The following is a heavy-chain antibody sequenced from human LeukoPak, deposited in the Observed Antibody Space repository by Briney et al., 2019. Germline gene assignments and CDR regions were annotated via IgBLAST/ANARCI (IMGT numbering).Heavy chain of an antibody. D-gene: IGHD3-16*01. J-gene: IGHJ4*02. CDR3: TRDDYLGY. CDR1: GLTFSRYW. V-gene: IGHV3-7*05. Sequence: GGSLRLSCAASGLTFSRYWMAWGRQAPGRGLEWVAHINQDGSKENYVDPVKGRFTISRDNAKNAVYLQLDTLRAEDTAIYYCTRDDYLGYWGQGTLVTVSS. CDR2: INQDGSKE.